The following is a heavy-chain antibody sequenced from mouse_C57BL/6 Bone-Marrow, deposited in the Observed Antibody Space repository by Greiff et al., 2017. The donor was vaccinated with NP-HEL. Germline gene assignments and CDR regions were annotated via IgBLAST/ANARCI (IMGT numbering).Heavy chain of an antibody. CDR2: IRNKANNHAT. CDR1: GFTFSDAW. J-gene: IGHJ2*01. Sequence: EVKLEESGGGLVQPGGSMKLSCAASGFTFSDAWMDWVRQSPEKGLEWVAEIRNKANNHATYYAESVKGRFTISRDDSKSSVYLQMNSLRTEDAGIYYCTRGLRRWYFDYWGQGTTLTVSS. CDR3: TRGLRRWYFDY. V-gene: IGHV6-6*01. D-gene: IGHD2-2*01.